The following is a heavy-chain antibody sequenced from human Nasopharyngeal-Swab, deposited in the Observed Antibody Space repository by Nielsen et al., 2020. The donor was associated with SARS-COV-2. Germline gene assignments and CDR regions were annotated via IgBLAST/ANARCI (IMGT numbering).Heavy chain of an antibody. CDR2: IYYSGST. CDR1: GGSISSGGYY. J-gene: IGHJ3*02. V-gene: IGHV4-31*03. D-gene: IGHD3-22*01. CDR3: ARARITMIVVVSAFDI. Sequence: SEILSLTCTVSGGSISSGGYYWSWIRQHPGKGLEWIGYIYYSGSTYYNPSLKSRVTISVDTSKNQFSLKLSSVTAADTAVYYCARARITMIVVVSAFDIWGQGTMVTVSS.